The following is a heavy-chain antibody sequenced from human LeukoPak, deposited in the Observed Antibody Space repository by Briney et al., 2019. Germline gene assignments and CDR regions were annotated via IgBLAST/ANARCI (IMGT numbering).Heavy chain of an antibody. CDR3: ARGREGKDDAGGNYRYLYRYYAMDV. V-gene: IGHV1-46*01. CDR1: GYIFTSYY. J-gene: IGHJ6*04. CDR2: INPSGGST. D-gene: IGHD3-16*02. Sequence: ASVKLSCKASGYIFTSYYMHWVRQAPGQGLEWMGVINPSGGSTSYAPKFQGRVTMTRDTSTSTVYMKLSSLRAEDTAVYYCARGREGKDDAGGNYRYLYRYYAMDVWGKGPTVTVST.